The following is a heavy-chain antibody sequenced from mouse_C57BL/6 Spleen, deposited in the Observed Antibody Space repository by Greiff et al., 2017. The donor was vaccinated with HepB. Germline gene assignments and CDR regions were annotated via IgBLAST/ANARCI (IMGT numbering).Heavy chain of an antibody. CDR1: FYTFTSYW. CDR3: ARNYYGSSHYFDY. V-gene: IGHV1-64*01. D-gene: IGHD1-1*01. CDR2: IHPNSGST. J-gene: IGHJ2*01. Sequence: SFHFSFNSSFYTFTSYWMHWVKQRPGQGLEWIGMIHPNSGSTNYNEKFKSKATLTVDKSSSTAYMQLSSLTSEDSAVYYCARNYYGSSHYFDYWGQGTTLTVSS.